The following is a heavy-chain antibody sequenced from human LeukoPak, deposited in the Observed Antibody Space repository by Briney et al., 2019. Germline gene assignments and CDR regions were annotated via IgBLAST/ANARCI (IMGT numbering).Heavy chain of an antibody. J-gene: IGHJ5*02. CDR1: GFSFSNYE. D-gene: IGHD5-12*01. CDR2: ITAIGTTI. CDR3: AKGPGARGHFNWFDL. Sequence: GGSLRLSCAASGFSFSNYEMNWVRQAPGKGLEWISYITAIGTTIYYADSVKGRFTISRDNAKNPLYLQMNVLRGEDTAVYYCAKGPGARGHFNWFDLWGQGTLVSVSS. V-gene: IGHV3-48*03.